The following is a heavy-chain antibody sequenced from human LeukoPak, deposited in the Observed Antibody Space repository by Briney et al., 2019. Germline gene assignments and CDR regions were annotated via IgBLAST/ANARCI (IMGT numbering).Heavy chain of an antibody. J-gene: IGHJ3*02. Sequence: GGSLRLSCEGSGFTFSSFEMNWVRQAPGKGLEWLSYIGSGGRTIYYADSVKGRFTISRDSARNSLYLQMNSLRAEDTAVYHCAREDSRDALDIWGQGTMVTVSS. V-gene: IGHV3-48*03. CDR1: GFTFSSFE. CDR3: AREDSRDALDI. CDR2: IGSGGRTI. D-gene: IGHD3-22*01.